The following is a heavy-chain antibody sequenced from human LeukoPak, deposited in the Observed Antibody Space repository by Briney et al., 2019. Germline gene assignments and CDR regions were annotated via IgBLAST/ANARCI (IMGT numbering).Heavy chain of an antibody. CDR3: ARTVVAATLGLFDWFDP. Sequence: ASVKVSCKASGGTFSSYAISWVRQAPGQGLEWMGGIIPIFGTANYAQKFQGRVTITADESTSTAYMELSSLRSEDTAVYYRARTVVAATLGLFDWFDPWGQGTLVTVSS. CDR1: GGTFSSYA. J-gene: IGHJ5*02. CDR2: IIPIFGTA. D-gene: IGHD2-15*01. V-gene: IGHV1-69*01.